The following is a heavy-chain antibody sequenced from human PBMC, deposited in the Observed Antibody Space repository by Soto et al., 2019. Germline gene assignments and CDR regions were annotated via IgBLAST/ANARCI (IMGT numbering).Heavy chain of an antibody. CDR1: GGTFSSYA. V-gene: IGHV1-69*12. CDR3: ARDTYCSGGSCYDY. Sequence: QVQLVQSGAEVKKPGSSVKVSCKASGGTFSSYAISWVRQAPGQGLEWMGGIIPIFGTANYAQKFQGRVTITADESTSTAYMEVSSLRSEDTAVYYCARDTYCSGGSCYDYWGQGTLVTVSS. D-gene: IGHD2-15*01. CDR2: IIPIFGTA. J-gene: IGHJ4*02.